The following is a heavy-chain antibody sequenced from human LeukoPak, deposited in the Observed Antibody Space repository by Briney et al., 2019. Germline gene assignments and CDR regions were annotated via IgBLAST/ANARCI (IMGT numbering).Heavy chain of an antibody. CDR1: GGSISSYY. D-gene: IGHD3-22*01. J-gene: IGHJ4*02. Sequence: SETLSLTCTVSGGSISSYYWSWIRQPPGKGLEWIGYIYYSGSTNYNPSLKSRVTISVDTSKKQFSLRLSSVTAADTAVYYCARGVVIEYYDSSGYYYYFDYWGQGTLVTVSS. CDR2: IYYSGST. CDR3: ARGVVIEYYDSSGYYYYFDY. V-gene: IGHV4-59*01.